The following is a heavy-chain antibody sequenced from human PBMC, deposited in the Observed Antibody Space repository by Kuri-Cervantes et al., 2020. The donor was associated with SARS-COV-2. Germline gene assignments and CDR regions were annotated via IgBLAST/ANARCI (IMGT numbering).Heavy chain of an antibody. J-gene: IGHJ3*02. V-gene: IGHV1-2*02. CDR2: INPNSGGT. Sequence: ASVKVSCKASGCTFTGYYMHWVRQAPGQGLEWMGWINPNSGGTNYAQKFQGRVTMTRDTSISTAYMELSRLRSDDTAVYYCARQEWYSSGWVAFDIWGQGTMVTVSS. D-gene: IGHD6-19*01. CDR3: ARQEWYSSGWVAFDI. CDR1: GCTFTGYY.